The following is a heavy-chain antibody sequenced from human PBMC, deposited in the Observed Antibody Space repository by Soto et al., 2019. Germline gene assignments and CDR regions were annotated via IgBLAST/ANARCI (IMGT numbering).Heavy chain of an antibody. V-gene: IGHV3-13*04. J-gene: IGHJ4*02. Sequence: GSLRLSCAASGFTLSSFDMHWVRQGTGKGLEWVSAIGPAGDTYYPGSVKGRFTIFRESAKNSLYLQMNSLRAGDTAVYYCAKDLYDILTGPNDYWGQGTLVTVSS. D-gene: IGHD3-9*01. CDR1: GFTLSSFD. CDR2: IGPAGDT. CDR3: AKDLYDILTGPNDY.